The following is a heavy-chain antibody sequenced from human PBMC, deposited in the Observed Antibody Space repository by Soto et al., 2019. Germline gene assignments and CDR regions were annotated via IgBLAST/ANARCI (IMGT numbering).Heavy chain of an antibody. CDR2: ILHDGNNK. CDR3: ARDDEGGSYCDLGY. J-gene: IGHJ4*02. CDR1: GFTFSNII. Sequence: QVQLVESGGGVVQPGRSLRLSCAASGFTFSNIIMHWVRQAPGKGLEWVAIILHDGNNKYYADSVKGRFTISRDNSKNTLYLQMNSLRTEDTAIYYCARDDEGGSYCDLGYWGQGTLVTVSS. V-gene: IGHV3-30-3*01. D-gene: IGHD3-10*01.